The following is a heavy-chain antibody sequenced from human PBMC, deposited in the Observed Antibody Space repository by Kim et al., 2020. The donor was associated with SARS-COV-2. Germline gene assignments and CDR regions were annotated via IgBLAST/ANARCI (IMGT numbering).Heavy chain of an antibody. CDR3: ARAHSDYYYGMDV. V-gene: IGHV3-66*01. CDR2: TYSIGST. J-gene: IGHJ6*02. CDR1: GFTINYKY. Sequence: GGSLRLSCTASGFTINYKYISWVRQAPGKGLEWVSVTYSIGSTYYADSVRGRFTISRDNSKNTVYLEMRSLRTDDTAVYYCARAHSDYYYGMDVWGQGTT. D-gene: IGHD2-15*01.